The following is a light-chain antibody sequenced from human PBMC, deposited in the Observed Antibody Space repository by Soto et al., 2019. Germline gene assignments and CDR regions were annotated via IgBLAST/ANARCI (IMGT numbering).Light chain of an antibody. Sequence: DIQMTQSPYTLSASVGDRVTITYRASQGISTWLAWYQQKPGKAPRLLIYKTSSLESGVPSRFSGSGSGTEFTLTISSLQPDDFATYYCQQYNSYWTFGQGTKVDIK. CDR2: KTS. CDR1: QGISTW. CDR3: QQYNSYWT. V-gene: IGKV1-5*03. J-gene: IGKJ1*01.